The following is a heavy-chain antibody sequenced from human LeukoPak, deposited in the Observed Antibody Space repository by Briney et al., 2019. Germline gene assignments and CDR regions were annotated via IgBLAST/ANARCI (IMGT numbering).Heavy chain of an antibody. CDR2: IYYSGST. V-gene: IGHV4-39*07. CDR1: GGSISSSSYY. D-gene: IGHD3-10*01. Sequence: SETLSLTCTVSGGSISSSSYYWGWIRQPPGKGLEWIGSIYYSGSTYNNPSLKSRVTISVDTSKNQFSLKLSSVTAADTAVYYCARVRAGAYGSGSYRVFDYWGQGTLVTVSS. J-gene: IGHJ4*02. CDR3: ARVRAGAYGSGSYRVFDY.